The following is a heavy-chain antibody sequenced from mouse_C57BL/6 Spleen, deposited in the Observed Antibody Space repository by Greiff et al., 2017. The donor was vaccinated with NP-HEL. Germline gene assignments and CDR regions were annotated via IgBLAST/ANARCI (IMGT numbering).Heavy chain of an antibody. J-gene: IGHJ2*01. CDR3: ARRVYYGSSGDYFDY. Sequence: QVHVKQSGPELVRPGVSVKISCKGSGYTLTDYAMHWVKQSHAKSLEWIGVISTYYGDASYNQKFKDKATMTVDKSSSTAYMELARLTSEDSAVYYCARRVYYGSSGDYFDYWGQGTTLTVSS. CDR1: GYTLTDYA. D-gene: IGHD1-1*01. V-gene: IGHV1-67*01. CDR2: ISTYYGDA.